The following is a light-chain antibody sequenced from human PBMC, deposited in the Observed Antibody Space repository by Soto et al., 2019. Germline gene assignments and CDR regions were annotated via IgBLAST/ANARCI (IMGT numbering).Light chain of an antibody. CDR3: CSYAGSYTWV. CDR1: SSDVGNNNY. Sequence: QSVLTQPRSVSGSPGQSVTISCTGTSSDVGNNNYVSWYQQHPGKAPKVMIYDVNKWPSGVPDRFSGSKSGNTASLTISGLQAEDEADYYCCSYAGSYTWVFGGGTKLTVL. J-gene: IGLJ3*02. CDR2: DVN. V-gene: IGLV2-11*01.